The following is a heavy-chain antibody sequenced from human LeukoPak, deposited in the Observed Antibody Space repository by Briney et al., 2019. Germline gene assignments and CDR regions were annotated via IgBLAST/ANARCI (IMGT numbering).Heavy chain of an antibody. CDR1: GYTFSSYA. J-gene: IGHJ4*02. Sequence: GRSLRLSCAASGYTFSSYAMHWVSQAPGKGLEWVSVIYNDDRTSHADSVKGRFTISRDNSKNTLYLQMNSLRVDDTAMYYCARSYSSSSGGLYFFDQWGQGTLVTVSS. CDR3: ARSYSSSSGGLYFFDQ. V-gene: IGHV3-53*01. CDR2: IYNDDRT. D-gene: IGHD6-6*01.